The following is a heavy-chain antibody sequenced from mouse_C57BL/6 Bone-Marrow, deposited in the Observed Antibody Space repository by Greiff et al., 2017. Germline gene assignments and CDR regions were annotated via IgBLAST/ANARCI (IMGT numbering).Heavy chain of an antibody. CDR2: ISYDGSN. CDR1: GYSITSGYY. V-gene: IGHV3-6*01. Sequence: DVQLQESGPGLVKPSQSLSLTCSVTGYSITSGYYWNWIRQFPGNKLEWMGYISYDGSNNYNPSLKNRISITRDTSQNQFVLKLNSVTTEDTATYYCARERRYFDYWGQGTTLTVSS. CDR3: ARERRYFDY. J-gene: IGHJ2*01.